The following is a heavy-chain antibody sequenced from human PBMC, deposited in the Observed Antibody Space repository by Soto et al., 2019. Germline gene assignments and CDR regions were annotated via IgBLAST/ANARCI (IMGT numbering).Heavy chain of an antibody. D-gene: IGHD3-3*01. CDR2: ISGSSSMI. Sequence: GGSLRLSCEASGFTFSSYEMNWVRQAPGRGLEWISYISGSSSMIYYADSVKGRFTISRGNAKNSLYLQMNSLRAEDTAVYFCANDFWSEYRWGQGTLVTVSS. V-gene: IGHV3-48*03. CDR3: ANDFWSEYR. J-gene: IGHJ4*02. CDR1: GFTFSSYE.